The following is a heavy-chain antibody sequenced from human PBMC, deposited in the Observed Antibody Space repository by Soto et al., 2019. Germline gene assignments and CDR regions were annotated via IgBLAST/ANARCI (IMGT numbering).Heavy chain of an antibody. V-gene: IGHV4-59*08. J-gene: IGHJ4*02. CDR3: ARAVGDPLYYLDY. CDR2: TDYSGKT. Sequence: QVQLQESGPGLVRPSETLSLTCTVSRDSISSYYWIWIRQAPGKGLEWIGYTDYSGKTNYNPSLKSRVTTAGDTSKNQFSLRLSSVTAADTAVYYCARAVGDPLYYLDYWGQGTLVTVSS. CDR1: RDSISSYY. D-gene: IGHD6-19*01.